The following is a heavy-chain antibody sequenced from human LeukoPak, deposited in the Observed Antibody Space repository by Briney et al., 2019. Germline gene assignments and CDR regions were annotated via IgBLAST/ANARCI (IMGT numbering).Heavy chain of an antibody. Sequence: SETLSLTCAVYGGSFSGYYWSWIRQPPGQGLEWIGEINHSGSTNYNPPLKSRVTISVDTSKNQFSLKLSSVTAADTAVYYCAGVPSYYYYYMDVWGKGTTVTVSS. CDR1: GGSFSGYY. CDR3: AGVPSYYYYYMDV. CDR2: INHSGST. V-gene: IGHV4-34*01. J-gene: IGHJ6*03.